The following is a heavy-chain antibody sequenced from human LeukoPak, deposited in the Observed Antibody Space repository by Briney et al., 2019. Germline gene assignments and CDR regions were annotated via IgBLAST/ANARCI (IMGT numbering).Heavy chain of an antibody. D-gene: IGHD3-3*01. Sequence: GRSLRLSCTASRFTFTSNAMHWVRQAPGKGLEWVAVISYDGTNKYYADSVKGRFTISRDNPKNTLYLQMSSLRPEDTAVYYCARAARDTIFGVVTAFDPWGQGTLVTVSS. CDR2: ISYDGTNK. CDR3: ARAARDTIFGVVTAFDP. V-gene: IGHV3-30-3*01. CDR1: RFTFTSNA. J-gene: IGHJ5*02.